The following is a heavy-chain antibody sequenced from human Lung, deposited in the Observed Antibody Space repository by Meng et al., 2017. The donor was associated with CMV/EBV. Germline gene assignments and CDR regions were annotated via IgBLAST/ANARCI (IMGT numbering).Heavy chain of an antibody. D-gene: IGHD4-11*01. CDR3: ASSEYSNRFDF. CDR2: INSDGSST. CDR1: GVTFRNYY. Sequence: GESLKISYAVTGVTFRNYYMHWVRQAPGKGLVWVSRINSDGSSTHYADSVKGRFSISRDNAKNTLHLQVNSLRAEDTAVYYCASSEYSNRFDFWGRGTLVTVSS. J-gene: IGHJ4*02. V-gene: IGHV3-74*01.